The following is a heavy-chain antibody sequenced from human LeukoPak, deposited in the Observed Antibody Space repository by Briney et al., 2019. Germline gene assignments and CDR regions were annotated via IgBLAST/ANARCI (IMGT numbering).Heavy chain of an antibody. CDR1: GYTFTGYY. V-gene: IGHV1-2*02. D-gene: IGHD6-6*01. CDR2: INPNSGGT. Sequence: ASVKVSCKASGYTFTGYYMHWVRQAPGQGLEWMGWINPNSGGTNYAQKFRGRVTMTRDTSISTAYMELSRLRSDDTAVYYCARSPPAHGSSWGIDYWGQGTLVTVSS. CDR3: ARSPPAHGSSWGIDY. J-gene: IGHJ4*02.